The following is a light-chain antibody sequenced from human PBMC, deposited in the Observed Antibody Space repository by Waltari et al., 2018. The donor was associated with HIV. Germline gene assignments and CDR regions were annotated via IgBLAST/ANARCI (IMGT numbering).Light chain of an antibody. V-gene: IGKV4-1*01. CDR3: QQYLDPPVT. J-gene: IGKJ3*01. Sequence: DIVITQSPDSLPVSLGERATISCKSSQSLFYSTNNKNYLAWYQQKPGQPPKLLIYWASTREFGVPDRFSGSGYGTDFTLTSSGLQAEDVALYYCQQYLDPPVTFGPGTKVEVK. CDR1: QSLFYSTNNKNY. CDR2: WAS.